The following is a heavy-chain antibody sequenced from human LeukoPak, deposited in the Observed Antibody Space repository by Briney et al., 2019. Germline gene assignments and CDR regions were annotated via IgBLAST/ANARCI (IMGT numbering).Heavy chain of an antibody. D-gene: IGHD3-9*01. Sequence: ASVKVSCKVSGYSLTELSIHWVRQAPGKGLEWMGCIGPGDDETNYAQKFQGRVTMTEDTSTDTAYMELSSLRSDDTAVYYCATTRLVPLYYYGMDVWGQGTTVAVSS. J-gene: IGHJ6*02. V-gene: IGHV1-24*01. CDR1: GYSLTELS. CDR2: IGPGDDET. CDR3: ATTRLVPLYYYGMDV.